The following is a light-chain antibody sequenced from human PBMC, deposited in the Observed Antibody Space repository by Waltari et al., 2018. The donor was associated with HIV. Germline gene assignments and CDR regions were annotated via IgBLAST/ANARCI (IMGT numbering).Light chain of an antibody. J-gene: IGKJ1*01. CDR3: QQYYSTPWT. V-gene: IGKV4-1*01. Sequence: DMEMTQFPDSLAVSLNERATINCKSSQSVLYSSNNKNYLAWYQQKPGQPPKLLIYWASTRESGVPDRFSGSGSGTDFTITISSLQAEDVAVYYCQQYYSTPWTFGQGTKVEI. CDR2: WAS. CDR1: QSVLYSSNNKNY.